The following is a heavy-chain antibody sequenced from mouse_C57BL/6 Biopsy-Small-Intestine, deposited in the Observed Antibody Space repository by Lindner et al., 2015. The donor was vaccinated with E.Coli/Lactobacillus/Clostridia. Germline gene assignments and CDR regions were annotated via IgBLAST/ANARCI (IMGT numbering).Heavy chain of an antibody. Sequence: VQLQESGPALVKPGASVKLSCKASGYTFTNYNINWVKQSHGKSLDYIGYIYPKNGANGCNQKFKGRATLTVDMSSSTAYMELRYLSSEDSAVYYCVRDEGYFFDFWGQGTTLTVSS. CDR3: VRDEGYFFDF. V-gene: IGHV1-34*01. CDR1: GYTFTNYN. CDR2: IYPKNGAN. J-gene: IGHJ2*01.